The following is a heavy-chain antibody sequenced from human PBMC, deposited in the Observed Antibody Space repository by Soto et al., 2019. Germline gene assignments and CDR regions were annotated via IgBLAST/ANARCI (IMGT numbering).Heavy chain of an antibody. CDR1: GYNFTTYA. J-gene: IGHJ6*02. Sequence: QVQLVQSGAEVKKPGASVKVSCKASGYNFTTYAMLWVRQAPGQRPEWMGWINTGNGNTKYSPKFQGRVTITRDTSASTAYMELSSLKSEDTAVYYCARGERLYYYYSGMDVWGQGSTVTVSS. CDR2: INTGNGNT. V-gene: IGHV1-3*04. CDR3: ARGERLYYYYSGMDV. D-gene: IGHD3-3*01.